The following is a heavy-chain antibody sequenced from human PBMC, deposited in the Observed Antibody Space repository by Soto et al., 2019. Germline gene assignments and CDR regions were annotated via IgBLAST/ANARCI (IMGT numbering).Heavy chain of an antibody. CDR2: IKEDGSER. V-gene: IGHV3-7*03. D-gene: IGHD3-3*01. Sequence: GGSLRLSCAVSGFSFGNYWMSWVRQAPGKGLEWLASIKEDGSERYYLDSVKGRFTISRDNAKDSLSLQMNSLRGEDTAFYYCARDVGPVTIFGEALSGYFDFWGQGTLVTVSS. CDR3: ARDVGPVTIFGEALSGYFDF. J-gene: IGHJ4*02. CDR1: GFSFGNYW.